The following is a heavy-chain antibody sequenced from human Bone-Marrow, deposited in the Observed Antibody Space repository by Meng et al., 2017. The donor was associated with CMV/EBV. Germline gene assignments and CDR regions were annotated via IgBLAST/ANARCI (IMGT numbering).Heavy chain of an antibody. D-gene: IGHD4-23*01. CDR2: IIPIFGTA. Sequence: SVKVSCKASGYTFTGYYMHWVRQAPGQGLEWMGGIIPIFGTANYAQKFQGRVTITTDESTSTAYMELSSLRSEDTAVYYCARDDFGGGLRQNYYGMDVWGQGTTVTVSS. V-gene: IGHV1-69*05. J-gene: IGHJ6*02. CDR3: ARDDFGGGLRQNYYGMDV. CDR1: GYTFTGYY.